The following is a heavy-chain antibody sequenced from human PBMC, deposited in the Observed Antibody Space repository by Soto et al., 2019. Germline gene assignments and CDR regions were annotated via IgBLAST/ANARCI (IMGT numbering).Heavy chain of an antibody. CDR2: LSGSGGFT. V-gene: IGHV3-23*01. CDR3: AKDRHYDSRIIDS. J-gene: IGHJ5*01. Sequence: GCLRLSCAASGFTFNTYAMSWVRQAPGKGLEWVASLSGSGGFTEHADSVKGRFTISRDNSKNTLFLQMNRLRVEDTAVYYCAKDRHYDSRIIDSWGPGILVTVSS. CDR1: GFTFNTYA. D-gene: IGHD3-22*01.